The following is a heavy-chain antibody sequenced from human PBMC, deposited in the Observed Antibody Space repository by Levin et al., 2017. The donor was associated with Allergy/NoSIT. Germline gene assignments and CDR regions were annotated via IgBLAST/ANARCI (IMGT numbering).Heavy chain of an antibody. D-gene: IGHD3-3*01. CDR2: INAGNGNT. J-gene: IGHJ4*02. CDR1: GYTFTSYA. Sequence: ASVKVSCKASGYTFTSYAMHWVRQAPGQRLEWMGWINAGNGNTKYSQKFQGRVTITRDTSASTAYMELSSLRSEDTAVYYCARGGPEYYDFWSIDYWGQGTLVTVSS. CDR3: ARGGPEYYDFWSIDY. V-gene: IGHV1-3*01.